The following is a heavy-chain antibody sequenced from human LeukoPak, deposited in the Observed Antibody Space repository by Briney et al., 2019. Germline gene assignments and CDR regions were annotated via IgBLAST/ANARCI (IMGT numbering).Heavy chain of an antibody. Sequence: GASVKVSCKASGGTFSSYAISWVRQAPGQGLEWMGGIIPIFGTTNYAQKFQGRVTITADESTNTAYVELSSLRSDDTAVYYCAREGSKGLSRADAFDIWGQGTMVTVSS. V-gene: IGHV1-69*13. CDR2: IIPIFGTT. D-gene: IGHD2/OR15-2a*01. CDR1: GGTFSSYA. J-gene: IGHJ3*02. CDR3: AREGSKGLSRADAFDI.